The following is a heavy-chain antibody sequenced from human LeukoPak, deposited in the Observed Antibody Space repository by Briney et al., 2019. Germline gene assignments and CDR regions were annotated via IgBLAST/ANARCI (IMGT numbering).Heavy chain of an antibody. CDR1: GGSISSYY. Sequence: SETLSLTCTVSGGSISSYYWSWIRQPPGKGLEWIGYIYYSGSTNYNPSLKSRVTISVDTSKNQFSLKLSPVTAADTAVYYCAARRLYYFDYWGQGTLVTVSS. V-gene: IGHV4-59*03. J-gene: IGHJ4*02. CDR2: IYYSGST. CDR3: AARRLYYFDY. D-gene: IGHD2/OR15-2a*01.